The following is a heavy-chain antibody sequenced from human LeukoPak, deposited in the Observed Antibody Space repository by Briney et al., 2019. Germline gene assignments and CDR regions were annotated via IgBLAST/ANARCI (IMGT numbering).Heavy chain of an antibody. CDR3: ARVSRYCSGGSCPKRANYYYGMDV. D-gene: IGHD2-15*01. V-gene: IGHV3-33*01. CDR2: IWYDGSNK. J-gene: IGHJ6*02. Sequence: GGSLRLSCAASGFTFSSYGMHWVRQAPGKGLEWVAVIWYDGSNKYYADSVKGRFTISRDNSKNTLYLQMNSLRAEDTAVYYCARVSRYCSGGSCPKRANYYYGMDVWGQGTTVTVSS. CDR1: GFTFSSYG.